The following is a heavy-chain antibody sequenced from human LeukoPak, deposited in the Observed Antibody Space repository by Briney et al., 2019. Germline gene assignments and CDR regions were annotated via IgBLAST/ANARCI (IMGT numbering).Heavy chain of an antibody. J-gene: IGHJ4*02. V-gene: IGHV3-23*01. CDR1: GFTFSSYA. CDR3: ARDRATGQWLGTVDY. CDR2: ISGSGGST. D-gene: IGHD6-19*01. Sequence: GGSLRLSCAASGFTFSSYAMSWVRQAPGKGLEWVSAISGSGGSTYYADSVKGRFTISRDNSKNTLYLQMNSLRAEDTAVYYCARDRATGQWLGTVDYWGQGTLVTVSS.